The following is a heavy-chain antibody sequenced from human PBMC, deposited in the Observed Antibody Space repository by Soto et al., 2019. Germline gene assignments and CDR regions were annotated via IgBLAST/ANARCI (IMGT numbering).Heavy chain of an antibody. D-gene: IGHD3-9*01. J-gene: IGHJ4*02. CDR3: ASVLPHYDILTGYHPIVDY. Sequence: SETLSLTCAVSSGSISSSNWWSWVRQPPGKGLEWIGEIYHSGSTNYNPSLKSRVTISVDKSKNQFSLKLSSVTAADTAVYYCASVLPHYDILTGYHPIVDYWGQGTLVTVSS. CDR1: SGSISSSNW. V-gene: IGHV4-4*02. CDR2: IYHSGST.